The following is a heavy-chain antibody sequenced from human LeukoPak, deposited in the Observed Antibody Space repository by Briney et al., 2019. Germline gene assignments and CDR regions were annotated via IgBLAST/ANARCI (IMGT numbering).Heavy chain of an antibody. V-gene: IGHV5-51*01. CDR1: GSRFTSYW. CDR2: IYPGDSDT. Sequence: GESLKISCQGSGSRFTSYWIGWGRQMPGKGLEWMGIIYPGDSDTRYSPSFQGQVTISADKSISTAYLQWSSLKASDTAVYYCARQGSSYALDYWGQGTLVTVSS. CDR3: ARQGSSYALDY. D-gene: IGHD2-2*01. J-gene: IGHJ4*02.